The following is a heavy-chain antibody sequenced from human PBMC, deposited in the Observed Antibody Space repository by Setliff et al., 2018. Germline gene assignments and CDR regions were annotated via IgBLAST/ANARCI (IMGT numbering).Heavy chain of an antibody. Sequence: GESLKISCKASGYRFTNYWIGWVRQMPGRGLEWMGIIHPRDSDTRYSPSFQGQVTISADKSITTAYLQWGSLQASDTAMYYCATHPVGTWLFYFDYWGHGTLVTVSS. D-gene: IGHD3-9*01. CDR1: GYRFTNYW. J-gene: IGHJ4*01. CDR2: IHPRDSDT. V-gene: IGHV5-51*01. CDR3: ATHPVGTWLFYFDY.